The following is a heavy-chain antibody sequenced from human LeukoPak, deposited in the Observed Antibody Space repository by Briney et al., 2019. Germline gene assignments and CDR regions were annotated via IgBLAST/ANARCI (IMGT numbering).Heavy chain of an antibody. J-gene: IGHJ5*02. CDR2: INPNSGGT. Sequence: ASVKVSCKASGYTFTGYYMHWVRQAPGQGLEWIGWINPNSGGTNYAQKFQGRVTMTRDTSISTAYMELSRLRSDDTAVYYCARASITGTTPFDPWGQGTLVTVSS. D-gene: IGHD1-7*01. CDR3: ARASITGTTPFDP. V-gene: IGHV1-2*02. CDR1: GYTFTGYY.